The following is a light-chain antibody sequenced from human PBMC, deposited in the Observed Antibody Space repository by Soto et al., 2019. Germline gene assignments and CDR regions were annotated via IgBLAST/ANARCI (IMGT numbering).Light chain of an antibody. V-gene: IGKV3-20*01. CDR2: GAS. CDR1: QSVTSTY. Sequence: EIVLTQSPGTLSLSPGERATLSCRASQSVTSTYLAWYQQKPGQAPRLLIYGASSRATGIPDRFSGSGSGTDFTVTISRLEPEDFAVYYCHQYGSSAPYTFGQGTKLEIK. J-gene: IGKJ2*01. CDR3: HQYGSSAPYT.